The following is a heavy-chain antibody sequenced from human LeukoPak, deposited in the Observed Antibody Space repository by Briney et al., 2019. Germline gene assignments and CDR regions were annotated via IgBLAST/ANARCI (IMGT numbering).Heavy chain of an antibody. J-gene: IGHJ3*02. CDR2: INHSGST. CDR3: ARGPAYYYDSSGYSENAFDI. CDR1: GGSFSGYY. D-gene: IGHD3-22*01. Sequence: SETLSLTCAVYGGSFSGYYWSWIRQPPGKGLEWIGEINHSGSTNYNPSLKSRVTISVDTSKNQFSLKLSSVTAADTAVCYCARGPAYYYDSSGYSENAFDIWGQGTMVTVSS. V-gene: IGHV4-34*01.